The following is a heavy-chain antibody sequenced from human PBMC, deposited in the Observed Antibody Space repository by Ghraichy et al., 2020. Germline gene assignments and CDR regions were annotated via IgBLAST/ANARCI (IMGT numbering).Heavy chain of an antibody. J-gene: IGHJ4*02. CDR1: GFTFSSYW. Sequence: GESLNISCAASGFTFSSYWMSWVRQAPGKGLEWVANIKQDGSEKYYVDSVKGRFTISRDNAKNSLYLQMNSLRAEDTAVYYCARTTREDIVVVIAITRGFDYWGQGTLVTVS. V-gene: IGHV3-7*01. D-gene: IGHD2-21*01. CDR3: ARTTREDIVVVIAITRGFDY. CDR2: IKQDGSEK.